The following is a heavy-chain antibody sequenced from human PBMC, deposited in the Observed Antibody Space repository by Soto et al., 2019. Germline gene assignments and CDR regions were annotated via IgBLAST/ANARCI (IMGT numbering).Heavy chain of an antibody. CDR1: GFTFSNYF. CDR3: ARDHGGNSRDAVIDAFDI. D-gene: IGHD2-21*02. V-gene: IGHV3-11*06. Sequence: PGGSLRLSCAASGFTFSNYFMGGIRQAPGKGLEWVSYISSSSSYTNYADSVKGRFTISRDNAKSSLYLQMNSLRAEDTAVYYCARDHGGNSRDAVIDAFDIWGQGTMVTVSS. CDR2: ISSSSSYT. J-gene: IGHJ3*02.